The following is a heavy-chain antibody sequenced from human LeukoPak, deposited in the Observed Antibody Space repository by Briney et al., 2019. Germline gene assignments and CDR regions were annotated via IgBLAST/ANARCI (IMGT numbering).Heavy chain of an antibody. D-gene: IGHD3-16*02. Sequence: KTSETLSLTCTVSGGSISSYYWSWIRQPPGKGLEWIGYIYYSGSTNYNPSLKSRVTISVDTSKNQFSLKLSSVTADDTAVYYCAREIRTYYVWGSYRTQYNDAFDIWGQGTMVTVSS. J-gene: IGHJ3*02. CDR1: GGSISSYY. CDR2: IYYSGST. CDR3: AREIRTYYVWGSYRTQYNDAFDI. V-gene: IGHV4-59*01.